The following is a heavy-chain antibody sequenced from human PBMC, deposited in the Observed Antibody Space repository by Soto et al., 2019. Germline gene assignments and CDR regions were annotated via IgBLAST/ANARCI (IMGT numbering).Heavy chain of an antibody. D-gene: IGHD3-22*01. CDR2: IYYSGST. CDR3: ARGGADHYYDSSGPHDY. Sequence: QVQLQESGPGLVKPSQTLSLTCTVSGGSISSGGYYWSWIRQHPGKGLEWIGYIYYSGSTYYNPSLQSRVTISVDTSKNQFSLKLSSVTAADTAVYYCARGGADHYYDSSGPHDYWGQGTLVTVSS. J-gene: IGHJ4*02. CDR1: GGSISSGGYY. V-gene: IGHV4-31*03.